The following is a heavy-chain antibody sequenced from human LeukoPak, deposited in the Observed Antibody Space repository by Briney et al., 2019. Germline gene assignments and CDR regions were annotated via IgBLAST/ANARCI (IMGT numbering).Heavy chain of an antibody. CDR1: GFTFSDYW. CDR3: AKDDYYDTSGYRD. CDR2: ISSDGSRV. D-gene: IGHD3-22*01. J-gene: IGHJ4*02. V-gene: IGHV3-74*01. Sequence: PGGSLRLSCAASGFTFSDYWMHWVRQAPGKGLVWVSRISSDGSRVTYADSVKGRFTISRDNSKNTLYLQMNSLRAEDTAVYYCAKDDYYDTSGYRDWGQGTLVTVSS.